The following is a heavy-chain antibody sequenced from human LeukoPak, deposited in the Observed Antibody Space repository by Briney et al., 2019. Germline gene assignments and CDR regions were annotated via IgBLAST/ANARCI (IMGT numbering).Heavy chain of an antibody. CDR1: GFTFSSFT. CDR2: ISSSSSYI. D-gene: IGHD3-22*01. J-gene: IGHJ4*02. V-gene: IGHV3-21*01. Sequence: GGSLRLSCAASGFTFSSFTMNWLRQAPGKGLEWVSSISSSSSYIYYADSLKGRFTISREYAKNSLYLQMNSLRAEDTAVYYCARDLRSSGYYAFDYWGQGNLVTVSS. CDR3: ARDLRSSGYYAFDY.